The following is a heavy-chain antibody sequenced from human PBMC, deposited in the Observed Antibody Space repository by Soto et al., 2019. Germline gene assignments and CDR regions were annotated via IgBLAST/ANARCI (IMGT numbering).Heavy chain of an antibody. CDR3: AWHGANPGSCAAYLQQ. CDR1: GDSISSYS. CDR2: IYYSGNT. V-gene: IGHV4-59*04. Sequence: PSETLSLTCTVSGDSISSYSWSWIRQPPGKGLEWIGSIYYSGNTYYSPSLNSRVTMSVDTSKNQFSLRLSSVTAADTAVYYCAWHGANPGSCAAYLQQWGEGTLVT. J-gene: IGHJ1*01. D-gene: IGHD1-26*01.